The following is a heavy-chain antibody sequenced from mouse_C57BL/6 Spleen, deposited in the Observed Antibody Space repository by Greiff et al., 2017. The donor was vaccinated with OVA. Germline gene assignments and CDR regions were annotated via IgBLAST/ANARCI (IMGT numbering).Heavy chain of an antibody. V-gene: IGHV1-42*01. Sequence: EVKLQESGPELVKPGASVKISCKASGYSFTGYYMNWVKQSPEKSLEWIGEINPSTGGTTYNQKFKAKATLTVDKSSSTAYMQLKSLTSEDSAVYYCARGYGNCDYWGQGTTLTVSS. CDR2: INPSTGGT. CDR3: ARGYGNCDY. CDR1: GYSFTGYY. J-gene: IGHJ2*01. D-gene: IGHD2-10*02.